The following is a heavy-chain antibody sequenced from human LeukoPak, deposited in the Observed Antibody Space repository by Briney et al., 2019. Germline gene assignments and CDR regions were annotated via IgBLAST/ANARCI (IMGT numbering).Heavy chain of an antibody. CDR2: IYSDDST. Sequence: GGALRVSRVASGFTVSSNYMRWVRQAPGKGGEGVSFIYSDDSTYYPDSVKGTFIISRDNSKSSMYLQMTGLRAEDTAVYYCARGILLRYFDYWGRGTLVTVSP. D-gene: IGHD3-9*01. CDR1: GFTVSSNY. V-gene: IGHV3-66*01. CDR3: ARGILLRYFDY. J-gene: IGHJ4*02.